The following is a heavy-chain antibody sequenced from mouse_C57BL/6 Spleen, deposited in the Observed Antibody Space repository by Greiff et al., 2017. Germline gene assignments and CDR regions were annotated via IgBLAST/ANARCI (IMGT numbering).Heavy chain of an antibody. CDR3: ARRNGYYPLYYAMDY. V-gene: IGHV1-47*01. J-gene: IGHJ4*01. Sequence: LQESGAELVKPGASVKMSCKASGYTFTTYPIEWMKQNHGKSLEWIGNFHPYNDDTKYNEKFKGKATLTVEKSSSTVYLELSRLTSDDSAVYYCARRNGYYPLYYAMDYWGQGTSVTVSS. CDR1: GYTFTTYP. D-gene: IGHD2-3*01. CDR2: FHPYNDDT.